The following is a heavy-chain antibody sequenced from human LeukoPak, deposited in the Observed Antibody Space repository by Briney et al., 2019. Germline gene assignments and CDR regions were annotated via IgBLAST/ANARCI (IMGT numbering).Heavy chain of an antibody. CDR2: INHRGST. Sequence: SETLSLTCAVYGGSFSGYYWNWIRQSPGKGLEWIGEINHRGSTNFNPSLKSRVTMAVDTTQRQFSLRLSSVTAADTAVYYCARDEVLTQQQLAIYYYHGMDVWGQGTTVTVSS. D-gene: IGHD6-13*01. J-gene: IGHJ6*02. CDR3: ARDEVLTQQQLAIYYYHGMDV. CDR1: GGSFSGYY. V-gene: IGHV4-34*01.